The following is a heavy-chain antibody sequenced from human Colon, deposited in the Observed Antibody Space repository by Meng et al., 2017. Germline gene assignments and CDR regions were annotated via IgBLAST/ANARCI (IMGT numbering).Heavy chain of an antibody. CDR3: GRDQGRELINH. V-gene: IGHV4-4*02. J-gene: IGHJ4*02. Sequence: VALQGPGPGLVKPSGTLSLTCTVSGDSISSYIWWSWVRQPPGKGLEWIGEVYHRGDTNYNPSLKSRVDISVDKSKNQFYLSLFSVTAADTAVYYCGRDQGRELINHWGQGTLVTVSS. CDR2: VYHRGDT. D-gene: IGHD1-7*01. CDR1: GDSISSYIW.